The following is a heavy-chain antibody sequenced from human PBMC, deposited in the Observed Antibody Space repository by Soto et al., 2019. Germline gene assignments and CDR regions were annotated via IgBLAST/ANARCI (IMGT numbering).Heavy chain of an antibody. CDR1: GFTFYKAF. V-gene: IGHV3-15*04. CDR2: IGGNTESGTT. J-gene: IGHJ5*02. D-gene: IGHD4-4*01. CDR3: TVSGVVRYSHHSFDP. Sequence: DVLLVESGGGLVEPGGSLRLSCAASGFTFYKAFLSWVRQAPGKGLEWVGQIGGNTESGTTKYPAPVRGRLTMSRDDSRTTIYLQMTPLKIEDTPVYYCTVSGVVRYSHHSFDPWGQGTPFILSS.